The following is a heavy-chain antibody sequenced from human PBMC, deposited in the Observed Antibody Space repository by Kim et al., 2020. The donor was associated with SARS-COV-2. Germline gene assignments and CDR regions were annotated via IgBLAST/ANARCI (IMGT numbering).Heavy chain of an antibody. J-gene: IGHJ4*02. CDR1: GFTFSSYW. V-gene: IGHV3-7*03. Sequence: GGSLRLSCAASGFTFSSYWMSWVRQAPGEGLEWVANIKEDGSEKYYVDSVKGRFTISRDNAKNSLYLQMNSLRAEDTAVYYCARDFPTYCGGDCYAYWGQGTLVTVSS. CDR2: IKEDGSEK. D-gene: IGHD2-21*01. CDR3: ARDFPTYCGGDCYAY.